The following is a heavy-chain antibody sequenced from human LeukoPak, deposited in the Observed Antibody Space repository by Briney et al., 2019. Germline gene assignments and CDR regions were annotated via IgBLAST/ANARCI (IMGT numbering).Heavy chain of an antibody. D-gene: IGHD6-6*01. J-gene: IGHJ6*03. CDR2: IYYSGFT. Sequence: SETLSLTSTVSGGSINNYYWSWIRQPPGKGMEDIGHIYYSGFTNYNPSLKSRVTMSVDTSKNQFSLKLSSVTAADTAVYYCARYGSSSLRAGYYYYMDVWGKGTTVTVSS. CDR1: GGSINNYY. CDR3: ARYGSSSLRAGYYYYMDV. V-gene: IGHV4-59*01.